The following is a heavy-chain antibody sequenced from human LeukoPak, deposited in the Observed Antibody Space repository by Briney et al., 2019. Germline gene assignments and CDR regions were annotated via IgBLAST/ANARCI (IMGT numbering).Heavy chain of an antibody. CDR1: GYTFTSYG. V-gene: IGHV1-18*01. Sequence: GASVKVSCKASGYTFTSYGISWVRQAPGQGLEWMGWISAYNGNTNYAQKLQGRVTMTTDTSTSTAYMELRSLRSNDTAVYYCARGGQSNSYYYYGMDVWGQGTTVTVSS. CDR3: ARGGQSNSYYYYGMDV. D-gene: IGHD1-1*01. J-gene: IGHJ6*02. CDR2: ISAYNGNT.